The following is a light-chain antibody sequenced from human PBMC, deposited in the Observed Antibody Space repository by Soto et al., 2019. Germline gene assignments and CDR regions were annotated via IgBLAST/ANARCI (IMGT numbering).Light chain of an antibody. CDR3: SSYTITNTPYV. CDR2: EVT. V-gene: IGLV2-14*01. Sequence: QSVLTQPASVSGSPGQSINISCTGYSSDVGAYNFVSWYQHHPGSAPKLILYEVTTRPSGVSSRFSCSKSGNTASLTIPGLQADDEATYYCSSYTITNTPYVFGTGTKVTV. CDR1: SSDVGAYNF. J-gene: IGLJ1*01.